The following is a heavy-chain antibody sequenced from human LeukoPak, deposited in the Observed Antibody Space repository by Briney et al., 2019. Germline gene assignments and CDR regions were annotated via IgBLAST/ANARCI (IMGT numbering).Heavy chain of an antibody. J-gene: IGHJ3*02. CDR2: IYYSGNT. Sequence: SETLSLTCTVSGGSISSYYWSWMRQPPGKGLEWIGYIYYSGNTNYNPSLKSRVTISVDTSKNQFSLKLSSVTAADTAIYYCARAGERGYNGYDDAFDIWGQGTMVTVSS. D-gene: IGHD5-12*01. CDR3: ARAGERGYNGYDDAFDI. V-gene: IGHV4-59*01. CDR1: GGSISSYY.